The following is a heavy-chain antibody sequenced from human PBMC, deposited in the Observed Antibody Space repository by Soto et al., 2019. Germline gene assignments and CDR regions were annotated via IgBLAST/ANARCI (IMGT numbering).Heavy chain of an antibody. V-gene: IGHV3-23*01. J-gene: IGHJ4*02. Sequence: QLLESGGSLVEPGGSLRLSCSASGFAFSAYAMSWVRQSPQKGLEWVSGIVGGGHDTRYGDSVKGRFSITRDNSRNTLYLEMNRMTAEDTAVYYCAKHTIFGVVTHYFAHWGRGVLVTVSS. CDR3: AKHTIFGVVTHYFAH. CDR1: GFAFSAYA. CDR2: IVGGGHDT. D-gene: IGHD3-3*01.